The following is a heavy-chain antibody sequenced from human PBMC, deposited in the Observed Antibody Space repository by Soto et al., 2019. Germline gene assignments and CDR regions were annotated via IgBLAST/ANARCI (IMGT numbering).Heavy chain of an antibody. CDR1: GFTFRNYG. V-gene: IGHV3-48*01. CDR3: ARDQGGSYYFGYYYGMDV. Sequence: GSLRLSCAASGFTFRNYGMNWVRQAPGKGLEWVSYIGIGSSTKYYADSVKGRFTISRDNAKNSLYLQMNSLRAEDTAVYYCARDQGGSYYFGYYYGMDVWGQGTTVTVSS. D-gene: IGHD1-26*01. CDR2: IGIGSSTK. J-gene: IGHJ6*02.